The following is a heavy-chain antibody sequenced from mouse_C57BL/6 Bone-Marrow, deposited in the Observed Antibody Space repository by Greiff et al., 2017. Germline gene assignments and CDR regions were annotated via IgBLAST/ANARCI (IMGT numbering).Heavy chain of an antibody. J-gene: IGHJ2*01. D-gene: IGHD2-3*01. CDR3: ARGGYDYVDY. CDR1: GFTFSSYA. Sequence: DVMLVESGGGLVKPGGSLKLSCAASGFTFSSYAMSWVRQTPEKRLEWVATISDGGSYTYYPDNVKGRFTISRDNAKNNLYLQMSQLKSEDTAMYYGARGGYDYVDYWGQGTTLTVSS. V-gene: IGHV5-4*03. CDR2: ISDGGSYT.